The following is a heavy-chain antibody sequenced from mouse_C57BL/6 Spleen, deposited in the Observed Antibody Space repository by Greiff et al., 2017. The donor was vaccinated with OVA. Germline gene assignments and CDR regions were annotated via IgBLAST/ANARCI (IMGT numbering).Heavy chain of an antibody. V-gene: IGHV5-9-1*02. D-gene: IGHD1-1*01. CDR2: ISSGGDYI. CDR3: SRDPPLYYYGRSHGYFDD. CDR1: GFTFSSYA. J-gene: IGHJ1*03. Sequence: EVKLVESGEGLVKPGGSLKLSCAASGFTFSSYAMSWVRQTPEKRLEWVAYISSGGDYIYYADTVKGRFTISRDNARNTLYLQMSSLKSEDTAMYYCSRDPPLYYYGRSHGYFDDWGTGTTVTVSS.